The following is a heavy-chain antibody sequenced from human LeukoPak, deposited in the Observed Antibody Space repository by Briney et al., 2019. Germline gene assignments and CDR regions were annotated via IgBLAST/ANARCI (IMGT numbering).Heavy chain of an antibody. V-gene: IGHV3-23*01. Sequence: GGSLRLSCAASGFTFSSYAMSWVRPAPGKGLEWVSAISGSGGSTYYADSVKGRFTISRDNSKNTLYLQMNSLRAEDTAVYYCARGVEMATWGTWGQGTLVTVSS. CDR1: GFTFSSYA. CDR3: ARGVEMATWGT. J-gene: IGHJ5*02. D-gene: IGHD5-24*01. CDR2: ISGSGGST.